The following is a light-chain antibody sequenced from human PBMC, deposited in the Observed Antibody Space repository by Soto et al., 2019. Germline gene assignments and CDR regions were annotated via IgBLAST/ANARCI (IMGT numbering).Light chain of an antibody. CDR2: DES. CDR3: QQYGSSIT. V-gene: IGKV1-39*01. CDR1: QSISSY. Sequence: DIQMTQSPSSLSASVGDRVTITCRASQSISSYLNWYQQKPGKSPKLLIYDESSLQSGVPSRFSGSGSGTDFTLTISRLEPEDFAVFYCQQYGSSITVGQGTRLEIK. J-gene: IGKJ5*01.